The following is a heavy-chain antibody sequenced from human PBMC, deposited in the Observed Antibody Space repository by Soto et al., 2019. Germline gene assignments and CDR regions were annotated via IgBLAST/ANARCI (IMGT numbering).Heavy chain of an antibody. Sequence: GESLKISCKGSGYSFTSYWISWVRQMPGKGLEWMGRIDPSDSYTNYSPSFQGHVTISADKSISTAYLQWSSLKASDTAMYYCARHNSESGGDFWSGYPKYGMDVWGQGTTVTVSS. D-gene: IGHD3-3*01. CDR2: IDPSDSYT. CDR3: ARHNSESGGDFWSGYPKYGMDV. V-gene: IGHV5-10-1*01. CDR1: GYSFTSYW. J-gene: IGHJ6*02.